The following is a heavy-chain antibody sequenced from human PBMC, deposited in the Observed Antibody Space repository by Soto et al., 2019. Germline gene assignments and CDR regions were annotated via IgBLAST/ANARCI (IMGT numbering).Heavy chain of an antibody. Sequence: PGGSLRLSCTVSADSEFSFSDQYMDWVRQAPGKGLKWVGRSRSRVNNLSTAYAASVQGRFTISRDESKNTVYLQMHSLKTDDTAVYYCSRVDPSAKSLDYWGQGTMVTVYS. V-gene: IGHV3-72*01. D-gene: IGHD2-15*01. CDR3: SRVDPSAKSLDY. CDR2: SRSRVNNLST. CDR1: EFSFSDQY. J-gene: IGHJ4*02.